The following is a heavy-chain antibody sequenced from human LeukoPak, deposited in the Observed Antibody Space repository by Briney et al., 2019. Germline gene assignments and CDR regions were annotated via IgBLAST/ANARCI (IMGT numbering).Heavy chain of an antibody. Sequence: GESLKISCKGSGYSFTSYWIGWVRQMPGKGLEWMGIIYPGDSDTRYSPSFQGQVTISADKSISTAYLQWSSLKASDTAMYYCAATYYYGSSGYYSSDYWGQGTLVTVSS. D-gene: IGHD3-22*01. CDR2: IYPGDSDT. J-gene: IGHJ4*02. V-gene: IGHV5-51*01. CDR3: AATYYYGSSGYYSSDY. CDR1: GYSFTSYW.